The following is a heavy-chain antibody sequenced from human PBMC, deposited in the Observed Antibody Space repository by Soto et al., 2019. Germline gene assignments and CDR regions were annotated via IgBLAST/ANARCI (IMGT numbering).Heavy chain of an antibody. J-gene: IGHJ4*02. D-gene: IGHD2-2*01. Sequence: QLHLRSSAPGLWRPWETLSFTGTFLVASFFVVINSGGGFGKPPGRGWGGLGTIYYSGSTYYNPSLKSRLTISVDTSKNQFSLKLNSVTAADTAVYYCARAAVVAAARGNWSPWYFDYWGQGTLVTVSS. V-gene: IGHV4-39*01. CDR3: ARAAVVAAARGNWSPWYFDY. CDR1: VASFFVVINS. CDR2: IYYSGST.